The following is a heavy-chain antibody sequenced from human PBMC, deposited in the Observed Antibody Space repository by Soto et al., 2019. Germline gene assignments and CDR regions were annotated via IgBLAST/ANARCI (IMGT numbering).Heavy chain of an antibody. V-gene: IGHV1-2*04. D-gene: IGHD1-7*01. J-gene: IGHJ4*02. CDR1: GYTFTGYY. CDR2: INPNSGGT. Sequence: QVQLVQSGAEVKKPGASVKVSCKASGYTFTGYYMHWVRQAPGQGLEWMGWINPNSGGTNYAQKCQGWVTLTRDPSISTAYMELSRLRSDDTAVYYCARGGITGTTTDYWGQGTLVTVSS. CDR3: ARGGITGTTTDY.